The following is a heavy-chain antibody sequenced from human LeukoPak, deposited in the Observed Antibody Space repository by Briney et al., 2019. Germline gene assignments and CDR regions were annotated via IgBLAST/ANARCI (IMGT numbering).Heavy chain of an antibody. CDR3: ARESLGGSWFDY. CDR1: GLTFSTYA. Sequence: PGRSLRLSCAASGLTFSTYAMHWVRQAPGKGLEWVAIISYDGSSKYYADSVKGRFTLSRDNSKNMLYLQMNSLRADDTAVYYCARESLGGSWFDYWGQGTLVTVSS. J-gene: IGHJ4*02. D-gene: IGHD6-13*01. CDR2: ISYDGSSK. V-gene: IGHV3-30*04.